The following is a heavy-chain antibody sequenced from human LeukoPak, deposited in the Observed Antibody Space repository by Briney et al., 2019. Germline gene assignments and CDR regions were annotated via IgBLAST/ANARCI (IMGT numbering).Heavy chain of an antibody. CDR2: IYYSGSP. D-gene: IGHD6-19*01. CDR1: GGSISGSSYY. V-gene: IGHV4-39*01. CDR3: ARCSTAVALDY. Sequence: PSETLSLTCTVSGGSISGSSYYWGWVRQPPGKGLECIGSIYYSGSPYYNPSLKSRVTMSMDTSKNQFSLKLSSVTAADTAVYYCARCSTAVALDYRGQGTLVTVSS. J-gene: IGHJ4*02.